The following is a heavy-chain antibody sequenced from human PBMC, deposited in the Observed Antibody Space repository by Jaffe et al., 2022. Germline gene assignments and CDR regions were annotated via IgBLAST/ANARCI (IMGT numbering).Heavy chain of an antibody. Sequence: QVQLQESGPGLVKPSETLSLTCAVSGYSISSGYYWGWIRQPPGKGLEWIGSIYHSGSTYYNPSLKSRVTISVDTSKNQFSLKLSSVTAADTAVYYCARGRLNGDGSYYYGSGSYVFDYWGQGTLVTVSS. J-gene: IGHJ4*02. V-gene: IGHV4-38-2*01. CDR1: GYSISSGYY. CDR3: ARGRLNGDGSYYYGSGSYVFDY. CDR2: IYHSGST. D-gene: IGHD3-10*01.